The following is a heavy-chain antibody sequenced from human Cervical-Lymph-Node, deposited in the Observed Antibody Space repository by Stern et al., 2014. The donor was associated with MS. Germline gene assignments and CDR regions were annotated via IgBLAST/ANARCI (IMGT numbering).Heavy chain of an antibody. CDR2: ISFDGSYK. V-gene: IGHV3-30*18. D-gene: IGHD1-26*01. CDR1: GFSFSSYG. J-gene: IGHJ6*02. CDR3: AKDRERQNYYYGMDV. Sequence: VQLEESGGDVVQPGRPLRLSCAASGFSFSSYGMHWVRQAPGQGLEGVALISFDGSYKYYADSVKGRFTMSRDNSKNTLYLELNSLRAEDTAVYYCAKDRERQNYYYGMDVWGQGTTVTVSS.